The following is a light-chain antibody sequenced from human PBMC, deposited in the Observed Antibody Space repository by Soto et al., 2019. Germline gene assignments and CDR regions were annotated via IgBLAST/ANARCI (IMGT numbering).Light chain of an antibody. CDR1: SSDVGGYKY. Sequence: QSVLTQPASVSGSPGQSITISCTGTSSDVGGYKYVSWYQQYPGKAPKLIIYEVSNRPSGVANSFSGSKSGNTASLTISGLQAEDEADYYCSSYTSSSTLDIFGGGTKVTVL. CDR3: SSYTSSSTLDI. J-gene: IGLJ2*01. V-gene: IGLV2-14*01. CDR2: EVS.